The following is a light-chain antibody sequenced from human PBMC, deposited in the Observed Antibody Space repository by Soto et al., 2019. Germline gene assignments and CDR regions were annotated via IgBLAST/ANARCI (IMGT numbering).Light chain of an antibody. J-gene: IGLJ2*01. CDR3: SSYAGSNMVV. CDR1: SSDVGGYNY. V-gene: IGLV2-8*01. Sequence: QSVLTQPPSASGSPGQSVTISCTGTSSDVGGYNYVSWYQQHPGKAPKLMIYEVSKRPSGVPDRFSGAKSGNTASLTVSGLQDADEADYYCSSYAGSNMVVFGGGTKLTVL. CDR2: EVS.